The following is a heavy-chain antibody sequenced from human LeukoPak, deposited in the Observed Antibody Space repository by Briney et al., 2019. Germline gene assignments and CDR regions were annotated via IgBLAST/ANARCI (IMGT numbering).Heavy chain of an antibody. CDR1: GGSISSYY. V-gene: IGHV4-4*07. Sequence: SETLSLTCTVSGGSISSYYWSWIRQPAGKGLEWIGRIYTSGSTNYNPSLKSRVTMSIDTSKNQFSLKLSSVTAADTAVYYRARSYYYDSSGPTPDWFDPWGQGTLVTVSS. CDR3: ARSYYYDSSGPTPDWFDP. CDR2: IYTSGST. D-gene: IGHD3-22*01. J-gene: IGHJ5*02.